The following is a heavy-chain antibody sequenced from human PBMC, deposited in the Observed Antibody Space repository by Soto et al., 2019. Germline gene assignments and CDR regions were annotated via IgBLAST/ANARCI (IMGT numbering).Heavy chain of an antibody. J-gene: IGHJ4*02. Sequence: ASVKVSCKVSGYTLTELSMHWVRQAPGKGLEWMGGFDPEDGETIYAQKFQGRVTMTEDTSTDTAYMELSSLRSEDTAVFYFATAGAGSGYDPPVAYWGQGTLVPVSS. CDR1: GYTLTELS. CDR3: ATAGAGSGYDPPVAY. D-gene: IGHD5-12*01. V-gene: IGHV1-24*01. CDR2: FDPEDGET.